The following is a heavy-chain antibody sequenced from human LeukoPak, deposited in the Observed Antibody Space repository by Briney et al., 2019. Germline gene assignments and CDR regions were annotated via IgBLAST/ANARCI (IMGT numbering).Heavy chain of an antibody. Sequence: ASVTVSCKASGYTFTSYGISWVRQAPGQGLESMGWISAYNGNTNYAQKLQGRVTMTTDTSTSTAYMELRSLRSDDTAVYYCARDQKPFSSPIVVVVAAYYWGQGTLVTVSS. CDR3: ARDQKPFSSPIVVVVAAYY. V-gene: IGHV1-18*01. J-gene: IGHJ4*02. CDR2: ISAYNGNT. D-gene: IGHD2-15*01. CDR1: GYTFTSYG.